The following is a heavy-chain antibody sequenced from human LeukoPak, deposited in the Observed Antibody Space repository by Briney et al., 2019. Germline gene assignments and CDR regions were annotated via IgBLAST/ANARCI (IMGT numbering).Heavy chain of an antibody. CDR1: GFTFSSYG. V-gene: IGHV3-30*18. CDR3: AKVGGVATVTTHDY. J-gene: IGHJ4*02. D-gene: IGHD4-11*01. CDR2: ISYDGSNK. Sequence: PGGSLRLSCAASGFTFSSYGMHWVRQAPGKGLEWVAVISYDGSNKYYADSVKGRFTISRDNSKNTLYLQMNSLRAEDTAVYYCAKVGGVATVTTHDYWGQGTLVTVSS.